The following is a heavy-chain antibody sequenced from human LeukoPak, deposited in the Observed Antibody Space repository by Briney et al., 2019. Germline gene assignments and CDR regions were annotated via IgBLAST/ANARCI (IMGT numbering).Heavy chain of an antibody. D-gene: IGHD5/OR15-5a*01. CDR2: IYHSGST. CDR3: AREVSVSDNFFDP. Sequence: ASETLSLTCAVSGGSITSGNWWSWVRQPPGKGLEWIGEIYHSGSTNYNPSLKSRVSISVEKSKNQFSLRLSSVTAADTAVYYCAREVSVSDNFFDPWGQGTLVTVSS. CDR1: GGSITSGNW. V-gene: IGHV4-4*02. J-gene: IGHJ5*02.